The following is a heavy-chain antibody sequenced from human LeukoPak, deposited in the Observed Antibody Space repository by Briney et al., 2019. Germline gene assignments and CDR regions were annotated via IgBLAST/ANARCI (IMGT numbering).Heavy chain of an antibody. CDR1: GGSISIYY. J-gene: IGHJ4*02. CDR3: ARDMGGFDY. Sequence: PSETLSLTCSVSGGSISIYYWSWIRQPPGKGLEWIGYVYNSGSTDYNPSLKSRVTISVDTSKNQFSLKLSSVTAADTAVYYCARDMGGFDYWGQGTLVTVSS. V-gene: IGHV4-4*08. CDR2: VYNSGST. D-gene: IGHD3-16*01.